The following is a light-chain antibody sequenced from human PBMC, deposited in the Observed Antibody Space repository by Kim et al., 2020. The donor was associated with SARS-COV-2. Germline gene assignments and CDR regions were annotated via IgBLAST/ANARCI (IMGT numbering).Light chain of an antibody. Sequence: APGKTAQITCGGNNIGNENVHWYQQKPGQAPVLVIYYDADRPSGIPERYSGSNSGSTATLTISRVEAGDEADYYCQVWDGNSDHVVFGGGTKLTVL. J-gene: IGLJ3*02. CDR2: YDA. CDR1: NIGNEN. CDR3: QVWDGNSDHVV. V-gene: IGLV3-21*04.